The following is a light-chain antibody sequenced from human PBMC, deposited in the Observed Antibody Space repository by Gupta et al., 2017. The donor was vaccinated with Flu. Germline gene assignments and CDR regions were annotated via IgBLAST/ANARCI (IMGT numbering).Light chain of an antibody. Sequence: DIQMTQSPSSLSASVGDRVTITCRARQSISSYLNWYQQKPGNAPKLLIYAASSLQRGVPTRFSGSGSGTEVTLTISSRQPEDFATYYCQQRYCNPRTWTFGQGTKVEIK. CDR3: QQRYCNPRTWT. CDR2: AAS. V-gene: IGKV1-39*01. CDR1: QSISSY. J-gene: IGKJ1*01.